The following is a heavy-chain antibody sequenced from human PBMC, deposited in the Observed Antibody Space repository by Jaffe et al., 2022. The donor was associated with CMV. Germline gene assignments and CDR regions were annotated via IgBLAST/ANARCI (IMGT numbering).Heavy chain of an antibody. Sequence: QVQLVQSGAEVKKPGASVKVSCKASGYTFTSYAMHWVRQAPGQRLEWMGWINAGNGNTKYSQKFQGRVTITRDTSASTAYMELSSLRSEDTAVYYCARVVRPWARIAAAAFDYWGQGTLVTVSS. J-gene: IGHJ4*02. CDR1: GYTFTSYA. V-gene: IGHV1-3*01. D-gene: IGHD6-13*01. CDR2: INAGNGNT. CDR3: ARVVRPWARIAAAAFDY.